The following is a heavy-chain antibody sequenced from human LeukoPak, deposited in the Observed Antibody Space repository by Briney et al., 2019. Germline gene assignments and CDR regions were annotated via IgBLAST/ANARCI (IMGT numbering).Heavy chain of an antibody. D-gene: IGHD5-18*01. Sequence: SETLSLTCTVSGASISSISYYWGWIRQSPGKGLEWIGYIYYSGSTNYNPSLKSRVTISVDTSKKQFSLKLSSVTAADTAVYYCARHVWLQPFDYWGQGTLVTVSS. CDR1: GASISSISYY. CDR3: ARHVWLQPFDY. V-gene: IGHV4-61*05. J-gene: IGHJ4*02. CDR2: IYYSGST.